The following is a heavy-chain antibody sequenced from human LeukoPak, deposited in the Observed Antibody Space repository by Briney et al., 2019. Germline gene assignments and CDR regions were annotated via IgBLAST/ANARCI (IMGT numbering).Heavy chain of an antibody. CDR3: ATDLGGYCSSTSCQDY. D-gene: IGHD2-2*01. V-gene: IGHV3-9*01. CDR2: ISWNSGSI. Sequence: PGGSLRLSCAASGFTFDDYAMRWVRQAPGKGLEWVSGISWNSGSIGYADSVKGRFTISRDNAKNSLYLQMNSLRAEDTALYYCATDLGGYCSSTSCQDYWGQGTLVTVSS. CDR1: GFTFDDYA. J-gene: IGHJ4*02.